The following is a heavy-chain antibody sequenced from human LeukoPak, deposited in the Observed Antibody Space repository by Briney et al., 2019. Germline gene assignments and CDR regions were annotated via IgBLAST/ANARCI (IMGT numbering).Heavy chain of an antibody. J-gene: IGHJ5*02. D-gene: IGHD3-3*01. V-gene: IGHV1-69*05. CDR3: ASRSPGEVWSGYWFDP. CDR2: IIPIFGTA. CDR1: GGTFSSYA. Sequence: SVKVSCKASGGTFSSYAISWVRQAPGQGLEWMGRIIPIFGTANYAQKFQGRVTITTDESTSTAYMELSSLRSEDTAVYYCASRSPGEVWSGYWFDPWGQGTLVTVSS.